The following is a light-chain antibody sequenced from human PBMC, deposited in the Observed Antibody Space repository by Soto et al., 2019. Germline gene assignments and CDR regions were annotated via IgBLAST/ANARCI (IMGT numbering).Light chain of an antibody. CDR2: DAS. CDR1: QSVGRW. V-gene: IGKV1-5*01. CDR3: QQYGSSPWT. J-gene: IGKJ1*01. Sequence: DIQMTQSPSTLSASVGNRVTITCRASQSVGRWLAWYQQKPGQAPKLLIYDASSLESGVPPRFSGSGSGTEFTLTISRLEPEDFAVYYCQQYGSSPWTLGQGTKVDIK.